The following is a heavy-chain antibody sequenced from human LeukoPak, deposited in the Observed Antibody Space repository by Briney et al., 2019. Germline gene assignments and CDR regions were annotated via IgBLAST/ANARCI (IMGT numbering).Heavy chain of an antibody. CDR1: GGSISTGDYS. CDR3: ACNHDFSKEFDY. J-gene: IGHJ4*02. Sequence: PSETLSPTCAVSGGSISTGDYSWSWIRQPPGKGLEWIGYFYHNAGTYYNPSLKSRVTISVDRSKNQFSLKLSSVTAADTAVYYCACNHDFSKEFDYWGQGTLVTVSS. CDR2: FYHNAGT. V-gene: IGHV4-30-2*01. D-gene: IGHD3-3*01.